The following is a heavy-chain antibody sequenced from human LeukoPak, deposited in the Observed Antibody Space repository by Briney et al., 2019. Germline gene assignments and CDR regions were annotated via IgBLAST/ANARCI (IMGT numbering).Heavy chain of an antibody. V-gene: IGHV3-9*03. CDR3: AKGLTGTTDDAFDI. J-gene: IGHJ3*02. D-gene: IGHD1-20*01. CDR2: ISWNSGRI. CDR1: GFTFDDYA. Sequence: GGSLRLSCAASGFTFDDYAMHWVRQAPGKGLEWVSGISWNSGRIGYADSVKGRFTISRDNAKNSLYLQMNSLRAEDMALYYCAKGLTGTTDDAFDIWGQGTMVTVSS.